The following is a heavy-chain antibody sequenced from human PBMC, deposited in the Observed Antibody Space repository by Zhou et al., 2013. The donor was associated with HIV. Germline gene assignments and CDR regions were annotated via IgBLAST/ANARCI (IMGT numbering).Heavy chain of an antibody. CDR3: ARGIVVVLVYDAFDI. Sequence: QVQLVQSGPEVKKPGASVKVSCKASGYTFTNYGIIWVRQAPGQGLEWMGWISGYNGKTKYAQKLQGRVTMTTDTSTSTAYMELRSLRSDDTAVYYCARGIVVVLVYDAFDIWGQGTVVTVSS. CDR2: ISGYNGKT. CDR1: GYTFTNYG. D-gene: IGHD2-21*01. V-gene: IGHV1-18*01. J-gene: IGHJ3*02.